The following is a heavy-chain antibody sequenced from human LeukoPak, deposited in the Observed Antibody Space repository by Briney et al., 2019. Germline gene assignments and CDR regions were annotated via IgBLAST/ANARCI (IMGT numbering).Heavy chain of an antibody. V-gene: IGHV1-69*13. CDR2: IIPIFGTA. J-gene: IGHJ4*02. D-gene: IGHD3-22*01. Sequence: GASVKVSCKASGGTFSSYAISWVRQAPGQGLEWVGGIIPIFGTANYAQKFQGRVTITADESTSTAYMELSSLRSEDTAVYYCARAHHYYYDSSGYYYWGQGTLVTVSS. CDR1: GGTFSSYA. CDR3: ARAHHYYYDSSGYYY.